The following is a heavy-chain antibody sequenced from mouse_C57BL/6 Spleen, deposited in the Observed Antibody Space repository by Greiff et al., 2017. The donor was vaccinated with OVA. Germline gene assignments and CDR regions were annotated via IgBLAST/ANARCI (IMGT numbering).Heavy chain of an antibody. CDR2: IYWDDDK. V-gene: IGHV8-12*01. J-gene: IGHJ2*01. CDR1: GFSLSTSGMG. CDR3: ARRDSYYFDY. Sequence: QVTLKESGPGILQSSQTLSLTCSFSGFSLSTSGMGVSWIRQPSGKGLEWLAHIYWDDDKRYNPSLKSRLTISKDTSRNQVFLKITSVDTADTATYYCARRDSYYFDYWGQGTTLTVSS.